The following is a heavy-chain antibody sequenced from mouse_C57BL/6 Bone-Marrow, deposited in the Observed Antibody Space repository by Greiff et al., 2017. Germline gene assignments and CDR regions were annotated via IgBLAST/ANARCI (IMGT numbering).Heavy chain of an antibody. J-gene: IGHJ3*01. CDR2: IHPSDSDT. CDR1: GYTFTSYW. D-gene: IGHD2-4*01. Sequence: QVQLQQPGAELVKPGASVKVSCKASGYTFTSYWTHWVKQRPGQGLEWIGRIHPSDSDTNYNQKFKGKATLTVDKSSSTAYMQLSSLTSEDSAVYYCASPIYYDYDGFAYWGQGTLVTVSA. V-gene: IGHV1-74*01. CDR3: ASPIYYDYDGFAY.